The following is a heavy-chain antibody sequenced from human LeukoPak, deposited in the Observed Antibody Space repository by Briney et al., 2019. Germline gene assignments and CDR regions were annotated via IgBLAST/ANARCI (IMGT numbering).Heavy chain of an antibody. V-gene: IGHV3-9*03. J-gene: IGHJ4*02. D-gene: IGHD3-22*01. CDR2: ISWNRGST. Sequence: PGRSLRLSCAASGFTFDDYAMHWVRQAPGKGLEWGSGISWNRGSTGYADSVKGRFTISRDNAKNSLYLQMNSLRAEDMALYYSAKGSNYYDSSGYSNYFDYWGQGTLVTVSS. CDR3: AKGSNYYDSSGYSNYFDY. CDR1: GFTFDDYA.